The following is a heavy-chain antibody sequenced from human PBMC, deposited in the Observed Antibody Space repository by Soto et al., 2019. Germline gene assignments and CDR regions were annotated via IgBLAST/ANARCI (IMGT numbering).Heavy chain of an antibody. Sequence: VQLLESGGGLVQPGGSLRLSCAASGFIFRDYAMNWVRQAPGKGLEWVSDISGSGDSARYADSVKGRFTISRDNSRETLYLQMNSFRVAATAVYYCGKERRGSGWSVCDFWGQGDRVTVSS. CDR3: GKERRGSGWSVCDF. V-gene: IGHV3-23*01. D-gene: IGHD6-19*01. CDR2: ISGSGDSA. J-gene: IGHJ4*02. CDR1: GFIFRDYA.